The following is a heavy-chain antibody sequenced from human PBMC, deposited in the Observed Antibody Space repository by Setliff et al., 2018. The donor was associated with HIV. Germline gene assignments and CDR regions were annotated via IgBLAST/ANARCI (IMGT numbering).Heavy chain of an antibody. Sequence: VASVKVSCKASGYTFTSYGLSWVRQAPGQGLEWVGWISAYNGNTNYAQKLQGGVTFTTDTSTSTAYMELRSLRSDDTAVYYCARMQAYYNFWRSTYYFDYWGQGTPVTVSS. V-gene: IGHV1-18*01. CDR3: ARMQAYYNFWRSTYYFDY. CDR2: ISAYNGNT. J-gene: IGHJ4*02. CDR1: GYTFTSYG. D-gene: IGHD3-3*01.